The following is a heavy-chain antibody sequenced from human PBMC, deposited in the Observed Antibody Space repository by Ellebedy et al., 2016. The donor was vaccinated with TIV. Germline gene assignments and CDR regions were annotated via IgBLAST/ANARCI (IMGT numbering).Heavy chain of an antibody. Sequence: GGSLRLXXAASGFPFSSYAMSWVRQAPGKGLEWVSAISDAGVSTYYADSVKGRFTISRDNSKNTLYLHMSSLRVEDTAVYYCAKGALWFGEIDAFDVWGQGTMVTVSS. CDR2: ISDAGVST. CDR3: AKGALWFGEIDAFDV. V-gene: IGHV3-23*01. D-gene: IGHD3-10*01. J-gene: IGHJ3*01. CDR1: GFPFSSYA.